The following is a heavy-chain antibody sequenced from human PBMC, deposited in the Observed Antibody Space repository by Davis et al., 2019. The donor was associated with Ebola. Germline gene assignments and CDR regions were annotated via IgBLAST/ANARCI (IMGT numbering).Heavy chain of an antibody. CDR1: GFTFSSYW. CDR2: IKSDGSIT. CDR3: VRTTYGAPEY. J-gene: IGHJ4*02. D-gene: IGHD4-17*01. Sequence: GESLMTSCAASGFTFSSYWMPWVRQAPGKGLVWVSRIKSDGSITSYADSVKGRFTISRDNAKSTLYLQMNSLTAEDTAVYYCVRTTYGAPEYWGQGTLVTVSS. V-gene: IGHV3-74*01.